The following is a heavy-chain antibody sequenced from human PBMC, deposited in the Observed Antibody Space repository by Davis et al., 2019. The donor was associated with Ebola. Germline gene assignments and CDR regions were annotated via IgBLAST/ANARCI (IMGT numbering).Heavy chain of an antibody. CDR3: ARSPEDSTGWNDWFDP. CDR2: MNPNSGNT. CDR1: GYSFSSHD. V-gene: IGHV1-8*01. J-gene: IGHJ5*02. D-gene: IGHD6-19*01. Sequence: AASVKVSCKASGYSFSSHDINWVRQATGQALEWMGWMNPNSGNTGYARKFQGRVTMTRDITIGTAYMELTSLTSEDTAVYYCARSPEDSTGWNDWFDPWGQGTLVTVSS.